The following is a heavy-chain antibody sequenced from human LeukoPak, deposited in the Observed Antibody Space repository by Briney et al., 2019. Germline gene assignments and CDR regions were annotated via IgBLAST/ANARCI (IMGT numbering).Heavy chain of an antibody. V-gene: IGHV3-30*02. CDR3: AKGAYYYDSSGYYQPDY. CDR1: GFTFSSYG. D-gene: IGHD3-22*01. Sequence: GGSLRLSCAASGFTFSSYGMHWVRQAPGKGLEWVAFIRYDGSNKYCADSVKGRFTISRDNSKNTLYLQMHSLRAEDTAIYYCAKGAYYYDSSGYYQPDYWGQGTLVTVSS. CDR2: IRYDGSNK. J-gene: IGHJ4*02.